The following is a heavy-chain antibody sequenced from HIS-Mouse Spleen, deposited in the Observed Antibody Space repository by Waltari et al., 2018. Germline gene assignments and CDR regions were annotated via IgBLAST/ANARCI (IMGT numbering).Heavy chain of an antibody. CDR3: AKEGATYFDY. CDR1: GFTFSIYG. Sequence: QVQLVESGGGVVQPGRSLRLSCAASGFTFSIYGMHGVRQAPGKGLEWVAVIWYDGSNKYYADSVKGRFTISRDNSKNTLYLQMNSLRAEDTAVYYCAKEGATYFDYWGQGTLVTVSS. CDR2: IWYDGSNK. V-gene: IGHV3-33*06. D-gene: IGHD1-26*01. J-gene: IGHJ4*02.